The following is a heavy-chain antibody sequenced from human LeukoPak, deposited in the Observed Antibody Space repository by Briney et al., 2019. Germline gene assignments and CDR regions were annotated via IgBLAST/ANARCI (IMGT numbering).Heavy chain of an antibody. D-gene: IGHD6-19*01. V-gene: IGHV4-59*01. Sequence: PSETLSLTCTVSGGPISSYYWSWIRQPPGEGLEWIGYIYYSGSTNYNPSLKSRVTISVDTSKNQFSLKLSSVTAADTAVYYCARAAGRKSSSGYFDYWGQGTLVTVSS. J-gene: IGHJ4*02. CDR1: GGPISSYY. CDR2: IYYSGST. CDR3: ARAAGRKSSSGYFDY.